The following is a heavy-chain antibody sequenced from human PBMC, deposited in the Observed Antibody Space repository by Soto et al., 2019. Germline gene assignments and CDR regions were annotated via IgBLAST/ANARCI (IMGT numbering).Heavy chain of an antibody. CDR2: IIPIFGTA. V-gene: IGHV1-69*13. D-gene: IGHD6-19*01. CDR1: GGTFSSYA. CDR3: ARGSQWLARGDWFDP. Sequence: SVKVSCKASGGTFSSYAISWVRQAPGQGLEWMGGIIPIFGTANYAQKFQGRVTITADESTSTAYMELSSLRSEDTAVYYCARGSQWLARGDWFDPWGQGTLVTVSS. J-gene: IGHJ5*02.